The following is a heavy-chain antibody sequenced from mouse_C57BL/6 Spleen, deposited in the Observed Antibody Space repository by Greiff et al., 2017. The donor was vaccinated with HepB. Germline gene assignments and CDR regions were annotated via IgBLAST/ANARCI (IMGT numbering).Heavy chain of an antibody. Sequence: VQLQQPGAELVRPGSSVKLSCKASGYTFTSYWMHWVKQRPIQGLEWIGNIDPSDSETHYNQKFKDKATLTVDKSSSTAYMQLSSLTSEDSAVYYCARSRSLNWDYFDYWGQGTTLTVSS. J-gene: IGHJ2*01. CDR1: GYTFTSYW. V-gene: IGHV1-52*01. D-gene: IGHD4-1*01. CDR3: ARSRSLNWDYFDY. CDR2: IDPSDSET.